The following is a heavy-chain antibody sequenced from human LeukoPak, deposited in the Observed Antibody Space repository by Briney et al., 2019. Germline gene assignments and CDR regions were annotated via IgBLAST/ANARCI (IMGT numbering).Heavy chain of an antibody. CDR3: TRLESGGSGISADY. CDR2: TRSKANNYAT. CDR1: GFTFSGSA. D-gene: IGHD3-10*01. J-gene: IGHJ4*02. V-gene: IGHV3-73*01. Sequence: PGGSLKLSCAASGFTFSGSAMHWVRQASGKGLEWVGRTRSKANNYATAYAASVKGRFTISRDDSKNTAYLEMNSLKIEGTAVYYCTRLESGGSGISADYWGQGTLVTVSS.